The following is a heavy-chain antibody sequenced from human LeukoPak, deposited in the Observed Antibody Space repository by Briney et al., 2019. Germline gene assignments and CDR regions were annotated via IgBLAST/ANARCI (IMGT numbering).Heavy chain of an antibody. CDR3: ARGGFDSSGWYPIDY. Sequence: ASVKVSCKASGYTFTNYAIHWVRQAPGQRLEWMGWNNAGNGITKYSQEFQGRATISRDTSATTAYMELSTLRSEDMAVYYCARGGFDSSGWYPIDYWGQGTLVTVSS. CDR2: NNAGNGIT. V-gene: IGHV1-3*02. D-gene: IGHD6-19*01. J-gene: IGHJ4*02. CDR1: GYTFTNYA.